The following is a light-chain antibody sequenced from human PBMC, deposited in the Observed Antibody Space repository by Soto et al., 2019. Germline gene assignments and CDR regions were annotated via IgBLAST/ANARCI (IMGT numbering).Light chain of an antibody. CDR1: QSISSW. CDR3: QQYNSYPYT. V-gene: IGKV1-5*01. CDR2: DAS. Sequence: DIQMTQSPSTLSASVGDRVTITCRASQSISSWLAWYQQKPGKAPKLLIYDASSLESGGPSRFSGSGSGTEFTLTISSLQPDDFATYYCQQYNSYPYTVGQGTKLEIK. J-gene: IGKJ2*01.